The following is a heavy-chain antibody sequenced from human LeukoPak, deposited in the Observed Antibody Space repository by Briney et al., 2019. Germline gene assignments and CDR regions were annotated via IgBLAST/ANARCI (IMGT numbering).Heavy chain of an antibody. CDR2: IYSGGST. D-gene: IGHD3-3*01. Sequence: PGGSLRLSCAASGFTVSSNYMSWVRQAPGKGLEWVSVIYSGGSTYYADSVKGRFTISRDNSKDTLYLQMNSLRAEDTAVYYCAKGVRSGIGAFDIWGQGTMVTVSS. CDR1: GFTVSSNY. CDR3: AKGVRSGIGAFDI. V-gene: IGHV3-53*01. J-gene: IGHJ3*02.